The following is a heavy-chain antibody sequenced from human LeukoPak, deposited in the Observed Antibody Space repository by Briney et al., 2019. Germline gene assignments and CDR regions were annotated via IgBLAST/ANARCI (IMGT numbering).Heavy chain of an antibody. V-gene: IGHV1-24*01. CDR2: FDPEDGET. Sequence: ASVKVSCKVSGYTLTELSMHWVRQAPGKGLEWMGGFDPEDGETIYAQKFQGRVTMTEDTSTDTAYMELSSLRSEDTAVYYCARRSGSGYDSSVPDYWGQGTLVTVSS. D-gene: IGHD5-12*01. CDR1: GYTLTELS. J-gene: IGHJ4*02. CDR3: ARRSGSGYDSSVPDY.